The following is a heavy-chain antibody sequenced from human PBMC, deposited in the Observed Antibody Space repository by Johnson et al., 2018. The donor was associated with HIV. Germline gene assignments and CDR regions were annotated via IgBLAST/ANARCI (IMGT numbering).Heavy chain of an antibody. V-gene: IGHV3-30*04. CDR1: RFTFSSYA. Sequence: QVQLVESGGGVVQPGRSLRLSCAASRFTFSSYAMHWVRQAPGKGLEWVAVISYDGSIKYYADSVKGRFTISRDNSKNTLYLQMNSQRAEDTAVYYCARDRCSSTSCIDAFDIWGQGTMVTVSS. J-gene: IGHJ3*02. CDR2: ISYDGSIK. CDR3: ARDRCSSTSCIDAFDI. D-gene: IGHD2-2*01.